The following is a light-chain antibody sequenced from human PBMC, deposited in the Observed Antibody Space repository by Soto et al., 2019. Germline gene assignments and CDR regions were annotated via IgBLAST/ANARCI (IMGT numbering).Light chain of an antibody. J-gene: IGKJ5*01. V-gene: IGKV1-39*01. CDR2: AAS. CDR3: QQTYITPFT. CDR1: QSITDY. Sequence: DIQMTQSPSYLSASVGDRVTITCRASQSITDYLNWYQQKPGKAPKLLIYAASSLQSGVPSRFSASGSGTDFTLTISRLQPEDFATYFCQQTYITPFTFGQGTRLEIK.